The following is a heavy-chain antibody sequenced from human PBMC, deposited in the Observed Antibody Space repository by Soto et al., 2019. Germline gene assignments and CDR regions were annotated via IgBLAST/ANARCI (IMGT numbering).Heavy chain of an antibody. Sequence: PGGCLRLSCAACRVSLSVCSMHWVRQAPGKGLEWVASTSYNGNNKYYGDSVKGRFTISRDNSKNTLHLEMITLRPEDTAVYYCAKDIKCEDFTYGYFYYGMDVWGQGTTVTVSS. V-gene: IGHV3-30*18. CDR1: RVSLSVCS. CDR3: AKDIKCEDFTYGYFYYGMDV. CDR2: TSYNGNNK. J-gene: IGHJ6*02. D-gene: IGHD3-10*01.